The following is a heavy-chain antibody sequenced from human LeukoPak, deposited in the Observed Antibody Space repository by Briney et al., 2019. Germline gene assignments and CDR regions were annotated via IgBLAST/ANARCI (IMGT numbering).Heavy chain of an antibody. D-gene: IGHD6-6*01. CDR3: AKALYSTSWGGYMDV. Sequence: GGSLRLSCAVSGFTFSSYAMNWVRQAPGKGLEWVAAIRSGGGSTYYADTVKGRFTISRDNSKNTLYLQMNSLRDEDTAVYYCAKALYSTSWGGYMDVWGKGTTVTVSS. CDR1: GFTFSSYA. V-gene: IGHV3-23*01. CDR2: IRSGGGST. J-gene: IGHJ6*03.